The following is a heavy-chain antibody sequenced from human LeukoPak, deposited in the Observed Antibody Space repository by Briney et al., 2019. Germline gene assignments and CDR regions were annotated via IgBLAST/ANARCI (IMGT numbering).Heavy chain of an antibody. J-gene: IGHJ6*03. CDR1: VGFISSSSYY. Sequence: PSETLSLTCTVSVGFISSSSYYWGSIPQPPGKGVEWIAKIYYSGSTYYNPSLKCRATISVDTSKNQFSLKLTLVTAADTAVYYCARHVHGSGNYYMDVWGKGTTVTVSS. V-gene: IGHV4-39*01. CDR3: ARHVHGSGNYYMDV. D-gene: IGHD3-10*01. CDR2: IYYSGST.